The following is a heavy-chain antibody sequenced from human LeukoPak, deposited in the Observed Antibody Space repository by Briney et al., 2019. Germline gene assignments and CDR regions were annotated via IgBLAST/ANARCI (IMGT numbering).Heavy chain of an antibody. J-gene: IGHJ5*02. D-gene: IGHD1-7*01. CDR2: MNPNSGNT. V-gene: IGHV1-8*01. CDR1: GYTFTSYD. Sequence: GASVKVSCKASGYTFTSYDINWVRQAPGQGLEWMGWMNPNSGNTGYAQKFRGRVTMTRNTSISTAYMELSRLRSDDTAVYYCARDRGITGTTVIHWFDPWGQGTLVTVSS. CDR3: ARDRGITGTTVIHWFDP.